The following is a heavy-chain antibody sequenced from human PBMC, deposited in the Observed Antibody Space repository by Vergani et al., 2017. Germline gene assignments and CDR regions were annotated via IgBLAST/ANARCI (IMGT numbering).Heavy chain of an antibody. V-gene: IGHV3-30*18. J-gene: IGHJ4*02. Sequence: QVQLVESGGGVVQPGRSLRLSCAASGFTFSSYGMHWVRQAPGKGLEWVAVISYDGSNKYYADSVKGRFPISRDNSKNTLYLQMNSLRAEDTAVYYCAKEGESVGATFYFDYWGQGTLVTVSS. CDR3: AKEGESVGATFYFDY. D-gene: IGHD1-26*01. CDR2: ISYDGSNK. CDR1: GFTFSSYG.